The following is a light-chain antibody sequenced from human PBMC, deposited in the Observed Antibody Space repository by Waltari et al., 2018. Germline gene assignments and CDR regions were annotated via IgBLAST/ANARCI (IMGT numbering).Light chain of an antibody. CDR1: QSVLYSSNNKNY. Sequence: DIVMTQSPDSLAVSLGERATIHSPSNQSVLYSSNNKNYLAWYQQKPGQPPQLLIYWASTRESGVPDRFSGSGSGTDFTLTISSLQAEDVAVYYCQQYYSTPYTFGQGTKLEIK. J-gene: IGKJ2*01. CDR3: QQYYSTPYT. CDR2: WAS. V-gene: IGKV4-1*01.